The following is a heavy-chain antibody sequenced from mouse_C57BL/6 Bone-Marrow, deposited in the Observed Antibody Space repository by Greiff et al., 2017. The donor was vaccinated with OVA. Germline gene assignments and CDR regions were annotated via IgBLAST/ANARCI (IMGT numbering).Heavy chain of an antibody. D-gene: IGHD2-5*01. Sequence: EVQGVESGEGLVKPGGSLKLSCAASGFTFSSYAMSWVRQTPEKRLAWVAYISSGGDYIYYADTVKGRFTISRDNARNTLYLQMSSLKSEDTAMYYCTRAPYSNYFAWFAYWGQGTLVTVSA. CDR1: GFTFSSYA. CDR3: TRAPYSNYFAWFAY. V-gene: IGHV5-9-1*02. CDR2: ISSGGDYI. J-gene: IGHJ3*01.